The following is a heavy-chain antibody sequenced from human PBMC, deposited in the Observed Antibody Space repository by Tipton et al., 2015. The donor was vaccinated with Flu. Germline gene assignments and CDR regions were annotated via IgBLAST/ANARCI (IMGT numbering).Heavy chain of an antibody. CDR2: IYHRGST. CDR3: ARHTGDSVRGVIDY. D-gene: IGHD3-10*02. V-gene: IGHV4-38-2*02. J-gene: IGHJ4*02. CDR1: GYFIRSGYY. Sequence: TLSLTCTVSGYFIRSGYYWGWIRQPPGKGLEWIGTIYHRGSTYYNPSLKSRVTISIDTSKNQFSLKLRSVTAADTAVYYCARHTGDSVRGVIDYWGQGTLVTVSS.